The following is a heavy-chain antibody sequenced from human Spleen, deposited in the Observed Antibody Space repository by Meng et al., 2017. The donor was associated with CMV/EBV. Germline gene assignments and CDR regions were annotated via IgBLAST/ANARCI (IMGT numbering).Heavy chain of an antibody. V-gene: IGHV3-7*01. CDR1: AFTFRTYW. Sequence: GGSLRLSCAASAFTFRTYWMSWVRQAPGKGLEWVANINEDGSQEYYVDSVKGRFTISRDNSKNTLYLDVNSLRAEDTAIYYCARRGDFSVVPGSYGMGVWGQGTTVTVSS. D-gene: IGHD2-21*01. J-gene: IGHJ6*02. CDR2: INEDGSQE. CDR3: ARRGDFSVVPGSYGMGV.